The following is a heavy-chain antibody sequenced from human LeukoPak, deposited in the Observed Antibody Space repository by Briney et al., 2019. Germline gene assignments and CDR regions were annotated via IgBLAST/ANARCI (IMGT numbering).Heavy chain of an antibody. Sequence: ASVKVSCKASGYTFTSYDINWVRQATGQGLEWMGWVNPDSGNTAYAQKFQGRVTMTGNTSIRTTYMELSSLRSEDTAVYYCARGRSSWGVLSSHYYYGMDVWGQGTTVTVSS. CDR2: VNPDSGNT. CDR1: GYTFTSYD. CDR3: ARGRSSWGVLSSHYYYGMDV. V-gene: IGHV1-8*01. D-gene: IGHD6-13*01. J-gene: IGHJ6*02.